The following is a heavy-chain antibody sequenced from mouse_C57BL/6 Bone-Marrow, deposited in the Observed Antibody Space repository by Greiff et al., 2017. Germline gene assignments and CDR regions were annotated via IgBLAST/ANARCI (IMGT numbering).Heavy chain of an antibody. V-gene: IGHV1-63*01. J-gene: IGHJ3*01. Sequence: VKLQESGAELVRPGTSVKMSCKASGYTFTNYWIGWAKQRPGHGLEWIGDIYPGGGYTNYNEKFKGKATMTADKSSSTAYMQFSSLTSEDSAIYYCARHGNYSAWFAYWGQGTLVTVSA. CDR2: IYPGGGYT. D-gene: IGHD2-1*01. CDR1: GYTFTNYW. CDR3: ARHGNYSAWFAY.